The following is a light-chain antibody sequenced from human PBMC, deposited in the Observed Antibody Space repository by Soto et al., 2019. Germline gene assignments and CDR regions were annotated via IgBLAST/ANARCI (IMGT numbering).Light chain of an antibody. CDR3: QQSFTTPFT. Sequence: DLQMTQSPSSLSTSVGDKVTITCRASQSISKYLNWYQQKPGKAPKLLISVASSLQSEVPSRFSGDGSETAFTLSISSLQPEDSATYYCQQSFTTPFTFGPGTKVDVK. CDR1: QSISKY. CDR2: VAS. J-gene: IGKJ3*01. V-gene: IGKV1-39*01.